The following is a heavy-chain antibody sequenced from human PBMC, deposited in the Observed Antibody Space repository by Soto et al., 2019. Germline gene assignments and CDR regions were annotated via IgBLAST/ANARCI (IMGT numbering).Heavy chain of an antibody. CDR2: IYWDDDK. Sequence: RSLGLACSFCGFSLSNKGVSVGWIHQPPGKALEWLALIYWDDDKRYSPSLKSRLTITKDTSKNQVVLTMSNMDPVDTASYFCAPSHDIEYSHEVFDFLGQGTMVIV. CDR3: APSHDIEYSHEVFDF. CDR1: GFSLSNKGVS. D-gene: IGHD1-1*01. J-gene: IGHJ3*01. V-gene: IGHV2-5*02.